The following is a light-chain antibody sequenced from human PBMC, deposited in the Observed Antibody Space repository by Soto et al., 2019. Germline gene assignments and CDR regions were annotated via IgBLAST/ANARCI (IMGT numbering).Light chain of an antibody. CDR2: DAS. V-gene: IGKV3-11*01. CDR3: QQRRT. J-gene: IGKJ1*01. Sequence: EIVLTHSPATLSLSPGERATLSCRASQSVSSYLAWYQQKPGQAPRLLIYDASNRATGIPARFSGSGSGTDFTLTISSLEPEDFAVYYCQQRRTFGQGTKVDIK. CDR1: QSVSSY.